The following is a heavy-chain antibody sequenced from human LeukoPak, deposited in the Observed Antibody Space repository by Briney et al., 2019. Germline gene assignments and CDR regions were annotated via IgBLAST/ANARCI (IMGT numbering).Heavy chain of an antibody. V-gene: IGHV3-53*01. CDR1: GFTVSSNY. CDR3: AKDRELWYYYFDY. Sequence: PGGSLRLSCAASGFTVSSNYMSWVRQAPGKGLEWVSVIYSGGNTYYADSVKGRFTISRDNSKNTLYLQMNSLRAEDTAVYYCAKDRELWYYYFDYWGQGTLVTVSS. CDR2: IYSGGNT. D-gene: IGHD5-18*01. J-gene: IGHJ4*02.